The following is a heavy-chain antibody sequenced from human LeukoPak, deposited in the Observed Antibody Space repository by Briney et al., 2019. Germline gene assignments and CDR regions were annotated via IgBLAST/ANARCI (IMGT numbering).Heavy chain of an antibody. J-gene: IGHJ4*02. CDR2: INHSGST. D-gene: IGHD3-22*01. Sequence: SETLSLTCAVYGGSFGGYYWSWIRQPPGKGLEWIGEINHSGSTNYNPSLKSRVTISVDTSKNQFSLKLSSVTAADTAVYYCARKGRYYYDIWGQGTLVTVSS. CDR1: GGSFGGYY. V-gene: IGHV4-34*01. CDR3: ARKGRYYYDI.